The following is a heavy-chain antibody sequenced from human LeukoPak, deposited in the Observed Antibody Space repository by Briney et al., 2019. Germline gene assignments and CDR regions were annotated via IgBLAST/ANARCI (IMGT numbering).Heavy chain of an antibody. CDR3: APYQGVATFYDY. CDR1: GFTFSSYA. J-gene: IGHJ4*02. Sequence: GGSLRLSCAASGFTFSSYAMSWVRQAPGKGLEWVSAISGSGGSTYYADAVKGRFTISRDNSKNTLYLQMNSLRAEDTAVYYCAPYQGVATFYDYWGQGTLVTVSS. D-gene: IGHD5-12*01. CDR2: ISGSGGST. V-gene: IGHV3-23*01.